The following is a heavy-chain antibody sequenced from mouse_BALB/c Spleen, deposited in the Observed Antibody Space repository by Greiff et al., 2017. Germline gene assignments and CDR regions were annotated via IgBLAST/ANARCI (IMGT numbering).Heavy chain of an antibody. V-gene: IGHV2-6-7*01. CDR3: AREREYGNYPYAMDY. Sequence: VQLQQSGPGLVAPSQSLSITCTVSGFSLTGYGVNWVRQPPGKGLEWLGMIWGDGSTDYNSALKSRLSISKDNSKSQVFLKMNSLQTDDTARYYCAREREYGNYPYAMDYWGQGTSVTVSS. CDR2: IWGDGST. J-gene: IGHJ4*01. D-gene: IGHD2-10*02. CDR1: GFSLTGYG.